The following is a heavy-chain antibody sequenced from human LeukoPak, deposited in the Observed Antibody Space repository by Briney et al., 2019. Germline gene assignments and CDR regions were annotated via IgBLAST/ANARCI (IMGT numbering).Heavy chain of an antibody. CDR2: ISSSGSTI. D-gene: IGHD3-10*01. J-gene: IGHJ6*03. V-gene: IGHV3-48*03. CDR3: ARRGYYYMDV. CDR1: GFTFSSYE. Sequence: GGSLRLSCAASGFTFSSYEMNWVRQAPGKGLGWVSYISSSGSTIYYADSVKGRFTISRDNAKNSLYLQMNSLRAEDTAVYYCARRGYYYMDVWGKGTTVTISS.